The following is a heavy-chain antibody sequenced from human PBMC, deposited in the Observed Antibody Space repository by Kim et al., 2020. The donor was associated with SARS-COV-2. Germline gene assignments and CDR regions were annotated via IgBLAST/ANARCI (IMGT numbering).Heavy chain of an antibody. D-gene: IGHD6-19*01. J-gene: IGHJ4*02. V-gene: IGHV1-3*01. Sequence: TKYSRKFQGRVTITRDTSASTAYMELSSLRSEDTAVYYCARARSSGWFDYWGQGTLVTVSS. CDR2: T. CDR3: ARARSSGWFDY.